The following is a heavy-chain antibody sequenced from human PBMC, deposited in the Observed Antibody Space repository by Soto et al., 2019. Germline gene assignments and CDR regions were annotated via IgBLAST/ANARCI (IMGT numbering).Heavy chain of an antibody. Sequence: ASVKVSCKVSGYTLTELSMHWVRQAPGKGLEWMGGFDPEDGETIYAQKFQGRVTMTEETSTDTAYMELSSLRSEDTAVYYCATIDWNSVAFDYWGQGTLVTVSS. V-gene: IGHV1-24*01. CDR1: GYTLTELS. D-gene: IGHD1-7*01. CDR2: FDPEDGET. CDR3: ATIDWNSVAFDY. J-gene: IGHJ4*02.